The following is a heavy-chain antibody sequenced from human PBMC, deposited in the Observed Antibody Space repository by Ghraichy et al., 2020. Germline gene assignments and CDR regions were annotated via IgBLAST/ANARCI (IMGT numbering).Heavy chain of an antibody. J-gene: IGHJ6*02. D-gene: IGHD3-22*01. V-gene: IGHV2-5*01. Sequence: SGPTLVKPTQTLTLTCTFSGFSLSTSGVGVGWIRQPPGKALEWLALIYWNDDKRYSPSLKSRLTITKDTSKNQVVLTMTNMDPVDTATYYCAHGGHSYYDSSGPLFIHGMDVWGQGTTVTVSS. CDR2: IYWNDDK. CDR3: AHGGHSYYDSSGPLFIHGMDV. CDR1: GFSLSTSGVG.